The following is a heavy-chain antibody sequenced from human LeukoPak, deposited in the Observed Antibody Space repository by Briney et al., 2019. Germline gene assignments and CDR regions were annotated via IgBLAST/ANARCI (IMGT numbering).Heavy chain of an antibody. CDR3: ARIVHSSSWYGGFDY. Sequence: SETLSLTCTVSGGSISSSSYCWGWIRQPPGKGLEWIGSIYYSGSTYYNPSLKSRVTISVDTSKNQFSLKLSSVTAADTAVYYCARIVHSSSWYGGFDYWGQGTLVTVSS. CDR1: GGSISSSSYC. D-gene: IGHD6-13*01. V-gene: IGHV4-39*01. CDR2: IYYSGST. J-gene: IGHJ4*02.